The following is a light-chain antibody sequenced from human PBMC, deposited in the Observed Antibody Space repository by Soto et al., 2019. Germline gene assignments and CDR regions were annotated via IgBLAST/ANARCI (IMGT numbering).Light chain of an antibody. CDR1: SSDVGIYNL. CDR2: EGS. J-gene: IGLJ1*01. Sequence: QSALTQPASVSGSPGQSITISCTGTSSDVGIYNLVSWYQQHPGKAPKLMIYEGSKRPSGVSNRFSGSKSGNTASLTISGLQAEDEADYYCCSYAGSSTSVFGTGTKLTVL. CDR3: CSYAGSSTSV. V-gene: IGLV2-23*01.